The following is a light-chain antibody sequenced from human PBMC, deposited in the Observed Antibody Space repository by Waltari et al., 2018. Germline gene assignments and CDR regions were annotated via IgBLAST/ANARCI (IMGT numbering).Light chain of an antibody. CDR2: DVD. CDR3: CTHASNFVVV. V-gene: IGLV2-11*01. Sequence: QSALIQPRSVSGSPGQSVTISSTGSNTDVGSHDYVSWSQQHPGKAPKLLIFDVDKRPTGIPDRFSGAKSGNTASLTISGLQPDDEAEYYCCTHASNFVVVFGGGTKLTVL. CDR1: NTDVGSHDY. J-gene: IGLJ2*01.